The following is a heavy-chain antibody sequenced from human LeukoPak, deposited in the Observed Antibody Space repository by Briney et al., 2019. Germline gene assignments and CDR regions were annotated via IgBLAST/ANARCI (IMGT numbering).Heavy chain of an antibody. D-gene: IGHD7-27*01. CDR1: AFTFSAYS. CDR3: SRDPGDYYYHYMDV. V-gene: IGHV3-48*01. CDR2: ISTSGKSV. Sequence: PGGALLLFCAASAFTFSAYSFHCVRRALGKGLQGISYISTSGKSVYYADPVKGRFTIFTDNATNSLYLQQNSMIAADTTVFYCSRDPGDYYYHYMDVWGKGTTVTVSS. J-gene: IGHJ6*03.